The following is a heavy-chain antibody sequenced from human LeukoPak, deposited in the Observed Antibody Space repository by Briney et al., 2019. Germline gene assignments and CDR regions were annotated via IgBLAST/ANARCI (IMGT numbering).Heavy chain of an antibody. J-gene: IGHJ5*02. Sequence: ASVKVSCKASGYTFTSHSMHWVRQAPGQRLEWMGWINTGNGNTKYSQKLQGKVTITRDTSASTAYMELSSLRSEDTAVYYCARGDSSTSHLEFDPWGQGTLVTVSS. D-gene: IGHD2-2*01. CDR2: INTGNGNT. V-gene: IGHV1-3*04. CDR1: GYTFTSHS. CDR3: ARGDSSTSHLEFDP.